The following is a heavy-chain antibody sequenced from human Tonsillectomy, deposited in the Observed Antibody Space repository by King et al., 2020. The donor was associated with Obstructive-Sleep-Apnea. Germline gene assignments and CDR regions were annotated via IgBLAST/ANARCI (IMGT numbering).Heavy chain of an antibody. CDR1: GGSINTGAYY. CDR2: IYDSGST. CDR3: ARVLHLGDYTDY. Sequence: QLQESGPGLVKPSQPLSLTCTVSGGSINTGAYYWSWIRQHPGKGLEWIGYIYDSGSTYYNPSLKNRVTISIDTSKRQISLKLNSVTAADTAAYYCARVLHLGDYTDYWGQGTLVTVSS. J-gene: IGHJ4*02. D-gene: IGHD3-16*01. V-gene: IGHV4-31*03.